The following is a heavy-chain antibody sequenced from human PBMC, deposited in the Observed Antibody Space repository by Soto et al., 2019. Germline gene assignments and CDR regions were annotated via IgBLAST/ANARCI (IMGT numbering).Heavy chain of an antibody. J-gene: IGHJ4*02. CDR3: ARHGRYSYGNFDY. Sequence: TVSGEKIGSHADHRSIKRKPPGKGLEWIGSIYSSGSTYYNPSLKSRVSLSVDTSKKQFSLQLSSVTAADTAVYYCARHGRYSYGNFDYWGQGTPVTVSS. V-gene: IGHV4-39*01. D-gene: IGHD5-18*01. CDR2: IYSSGST. CDR1: GEKIGSHADH.